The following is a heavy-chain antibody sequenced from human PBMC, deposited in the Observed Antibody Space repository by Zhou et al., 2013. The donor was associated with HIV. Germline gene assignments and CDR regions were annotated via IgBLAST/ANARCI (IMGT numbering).Heavy chain of an antibody. Sequence: VQLVQPGAEVKKPGSSVKVSCKASGGTFSNYAISWVRQAPGQGLEWMGRIIPILGVANYAQKFQGRVTITVDKSTSTVYMEIDSLRSDDTAVYFCARRVVEAGKPFDHWGQGTLVTVSS. CDR1: GGTFSNYA. CDR2: IIPILGVA. D-gene: IGHD2-2*01. V-gene: IGHV1-69*04. J-gene: IGHJ4*02. CDR3: ARRVVEAGKPFDH.